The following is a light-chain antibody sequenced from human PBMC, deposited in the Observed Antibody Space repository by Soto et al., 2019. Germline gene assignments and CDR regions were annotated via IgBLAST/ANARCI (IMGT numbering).Light chain of an antibody. Sequence: DIQMTQSPSTLSASVGDRVTITCRASQSISSWLAWYQQKPGKAPKLLIHKASSLESGVPSRFSGSGSGTEFTLTISSLQPDDFATYYCQQYNSYSLITFGQGTRLEIK. V-gene: IGKV1-5*03. CDR3: QQYNSYSLIT. J-gene: IGKJ5*01. CDR1: QSISSW. CDR2: KAS.